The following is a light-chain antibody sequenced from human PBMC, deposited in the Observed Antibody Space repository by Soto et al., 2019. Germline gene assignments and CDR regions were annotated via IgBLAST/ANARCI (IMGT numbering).Light chain of an antibody. V-gene: IGLV1-44*01. CDR1: SSNIGSNT. J-gene: IGLJ1*01. Sequence: QSVLTQPPPASGTPGQRVTISCSGSSSNIGSNTVSWYQQLPGTAPKLLIYSNNRRPSGVPERFSGSNSGTSASLAISGLQSEDEADYYCAAWDDSLNGFYVFGTGTKLTVL. CDR3: AAWDDSLNGFYV. CDR2: SNN.